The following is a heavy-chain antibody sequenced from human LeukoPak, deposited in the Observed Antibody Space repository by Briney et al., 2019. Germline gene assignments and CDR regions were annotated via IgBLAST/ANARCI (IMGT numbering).Heavy chain of an antibody. CDR2: FYSGGTT. J-gene: IGHJ5*02. Sequence: GGSLRHCCSASGFKVISKYMGWVRRAPGKGLECDPVFYSGGTTAYADSVKGRFTVYIDNSSNTLYLQMNSLRAEDTAVYYCARVFFGPASEWCDPWGQGTLVTVSS. D-gene: IGHD3/OR15-3a*01. CDR3: ARVFFGPASEWCDP. CDR1: GFKVISKY. V-gene: IGHV3-53*01.